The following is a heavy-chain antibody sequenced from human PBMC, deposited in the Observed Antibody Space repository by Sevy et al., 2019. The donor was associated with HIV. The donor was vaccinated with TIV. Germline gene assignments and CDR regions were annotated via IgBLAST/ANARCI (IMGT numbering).Heavy chain of an antibody. J-gene: IGHJ4*02. Sequence: GESLKISCAASGFTFSSYAIHWVRQAPGKGLEWVAVISYDGSNKYYADSVKGRFTISRDNSKNTLYLQMNSLRPEDTAVYYCARDYYYGSGSYYPPLPDYWGQGTLVTVSS. D-gene: IGHD3-10*01. CDR3: ARDYYYGSGSYYPPLPDY. V-gene: IGHV3-30-3*01. CDR1: GFTFSSYA. CDR2: ISYDGSNK.